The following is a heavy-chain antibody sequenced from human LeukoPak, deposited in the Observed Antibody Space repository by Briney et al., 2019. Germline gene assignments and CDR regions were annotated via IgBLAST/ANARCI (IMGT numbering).Heavy chain of an antibody. J-gene: IGHJ6*02. CDR2: IYYSGST. V-gene: IGHV4-31*03. D-gene: IGHD6-19*01. CDR3: ARDPSIAVAGIYGMDV. CDR1: GGSISSGGYY. Sequence: SETLSLTCTVSGGSISSGGYYWSWIRQHPGKGLEWIGYIYYSGSTYYNPSLKSRVTISVDTSKNQFSLKLSSVTAADTAVYYCARDPSIAVAGIYGMDVWGQGTTVTVSS.